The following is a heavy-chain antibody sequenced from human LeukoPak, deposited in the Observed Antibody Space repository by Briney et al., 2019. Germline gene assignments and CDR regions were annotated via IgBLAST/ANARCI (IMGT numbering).Heavy chain of an antibody. CDR2: IKEDGSAK. V-gene: IGHV3-7*03. Sequence: GGSLRLSCAASGFTFSSYAMSWVRQAPGKGLEWVANIKEDGSAKYYVDSVKGRFTISRDNSKNTLYLQMNSLRAEDTAVYYCAKNRYDILTGLDYWGQGTLVTVSS. J-gene: IGHJ4*02. CDR3: AKNRYDILTGLDY. D-gene: IGHD3-9*01. CDR1: GFTFSSYA.